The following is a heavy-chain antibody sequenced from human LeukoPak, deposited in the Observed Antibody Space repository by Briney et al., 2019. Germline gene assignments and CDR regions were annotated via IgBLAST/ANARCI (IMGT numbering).Heavy chain of an antibody. CDR1: GFTFDDYG. CDR2: INWNGGST. CDR3: ARLDAGVGYYYYMDV. V-gene: IGHV3-20*04. Sequence: GGSLRLSCAASGFTFDDYGMSWVRQAPGKGLEWVSGINWNGGSTGYADSVKGRLTISRDNAKNSLYLQMNSLRAEDTALYYCARLDAGVGYYYYMDVWGKGTTVTVSS. D-gene: IGHD3/OR15-3a*01. J-gene: IGHJ6*03.